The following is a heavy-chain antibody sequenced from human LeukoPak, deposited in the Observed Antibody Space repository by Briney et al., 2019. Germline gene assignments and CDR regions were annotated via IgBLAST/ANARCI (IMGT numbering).Heavy chain of an antibody. V-gene: IGHV3-21*01. CDR3: ARDLEGYCSSTSCYTQGY. CDR1: GLPFSSYT. Sequence: GGSLRLSCAASGLPFSSYTMNWVRQAPGRGLEWVSSITGGSNYMYYRDSVKGRFTISRDNARNSLYLEMNSLRAEDTAVYYCARDLEGYCSSTSCYTQGYWGQGTLVTVSS. CDR2: ITGGSNYM. J-gene: IGHJ4*02. D-gene: IGHD2-2*02.